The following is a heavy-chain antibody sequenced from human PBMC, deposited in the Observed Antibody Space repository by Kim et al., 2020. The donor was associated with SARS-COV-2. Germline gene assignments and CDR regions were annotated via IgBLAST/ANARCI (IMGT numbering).Heavy chain of an antibody. CDR2: INPNSGGT. V-gene: IGHV1-2*02. Sequence: ASVKVSCKASGYTFTGYYMHWVRQAPGQGLEWMGWINPNSGGTNYAQKFQGRVTMTRDTSISTAYMELSRLRSDDTAVYYCARVVDYSGYEHDYWGQGTLVTISS. D-gene: IGHD5-12*01. CDR1: GYTFTGYY. CDR3: ARVVDYSGYEHDY. J-gene: IGHJ4*02.